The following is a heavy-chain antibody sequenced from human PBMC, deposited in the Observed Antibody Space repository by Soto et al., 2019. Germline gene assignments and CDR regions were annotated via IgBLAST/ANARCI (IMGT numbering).Heavy chain of an antibody. Sequence: QVHLVESGGGVVQPGRSLRLSCAASGFTFSSYVMYWVRQAPGKGLEWVAVIWSDGSKKYYADSVKGRFTISRDNSKDTLYLQMNSLRAEDTAVYYCVTGGICAALVIDWGQGTLVTVSS. J-gene: IGHJ4*02. CDR3: VTGGICAALVID. D-gene: IGHD2-21*01. CDR1: GFTFSSYV. V-gene: IGHV3-33*01. CDR2: IWSDGSKK.